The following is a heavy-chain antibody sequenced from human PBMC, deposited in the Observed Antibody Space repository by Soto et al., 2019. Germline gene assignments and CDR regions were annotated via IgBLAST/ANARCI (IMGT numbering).Heavy chain of an antibody. J-gene: IGHJ4*02. CDR1: GGSISSYY. CDR3: ARGPRDFWSGYYTDY. Sequence: PWAPLSRTGTVSGGSISSYYWIWIGHPPWKGLEWIGYIYYSGSTNYNPSLKSRVTISVDTSKNQFSLKLSSVTAADTAVYYCARGPRDFWSGYYTDYWGQGTLVTVSS. V-gene: IGHV4-59*01. D-gene: IGHD3-3*01. CDR2: IYYSGST.